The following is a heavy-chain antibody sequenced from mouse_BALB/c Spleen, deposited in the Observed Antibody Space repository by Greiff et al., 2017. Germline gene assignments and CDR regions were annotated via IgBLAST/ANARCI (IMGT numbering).Heavy chain of an antibody. CDR1: GFSLTGYG. CDR3: ARADYGSSKYFDV. CDR2: IWGDGST. Sequence: QVQLKESGPGLVAPSQSLSITCTVSGFSLTGYGVNWVRQPPGKGLEWLGMIWGDGSTDYNSALKSRLSISKDNSKRQVFLKMNSLQTDDTARYYCARADYGSSKYFDVWGAGTTVTVSS. J-gene: IGHJ1*01. D-gene: IGHD1-1*01. V-gene: IGHV2-6-7*01.